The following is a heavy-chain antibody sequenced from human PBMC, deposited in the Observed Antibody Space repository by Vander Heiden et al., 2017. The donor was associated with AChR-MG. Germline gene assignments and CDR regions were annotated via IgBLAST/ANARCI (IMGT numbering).Heavy chain of an antibody. Sequence: QVQLVESGGGVVQPGGSLRPSCAASGFTFSSYGMHWVRQAPGKGLEWVAFIRYDGSNKYYADSVKGRFTISRDNSKNTLYLQMNSLRAEDTAVYYCAKVGYYGSGSYYNKEYYFDYWGQGTLVTVSS. CDR3: AKVGYYGSGSYYNKEYYFDY. CDR1: GFTFSSYG. V-gene: IGHV3-30*02. CDR2: IRYDGSNK. J-gene: IGHJ4*02. D-gene: IGHD3-10*01.